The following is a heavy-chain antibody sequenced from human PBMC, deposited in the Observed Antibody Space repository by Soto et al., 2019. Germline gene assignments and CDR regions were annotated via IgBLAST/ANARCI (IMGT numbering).Heavy chain of an antibody. CDR2: IYYSGST. D-gene: IGHD3-3*01. J-gene: IGHJ5*02. V-gene: IGHV4-59*01. CDR1: GGSISSYY. CDR3: ASFGVASMNWFDP. Sequence: TLSLPRTVSGGSISSYYWSWIRQPPGKGLEWIGYIYYSGSTNYNPSLKSRVTISVDTSKNQFSLKLSSVTAADTAVYYCASFGVASMNWFDPWGQGPLVTVPQ.